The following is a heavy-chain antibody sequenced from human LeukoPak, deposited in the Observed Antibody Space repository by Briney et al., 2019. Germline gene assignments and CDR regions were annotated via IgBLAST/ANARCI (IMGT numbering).Heavy chain of an antibody. CDR1: GGSISGYY. Sequence: SETLSLTCTVSGGSISGYYWSWIRQPPGKGLEWIGYIYYIGTTNYNPSLKSRVTISVDTSKNQFSLKMSSVTAADTAVYYCARGGSYYEDWGQGTPVTVSS. V-gene: IGHV4-59*01. D-gene: IGHD1-26*01. CDR3: ARGGSYYED. J-gene: IGHJ4*02. CDR2: IYYIGTT.